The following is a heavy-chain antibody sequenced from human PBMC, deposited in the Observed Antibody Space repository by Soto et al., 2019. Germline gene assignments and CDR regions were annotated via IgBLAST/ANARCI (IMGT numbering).Heavy chain of an antibody. CDR2: IYYSGST. CDR1: GGSVSSGSYY. V-gene: IGHV4-61*01. J-gene: IGHJ6*02. D-gene: IGHD2-15*01. CDR3: AREGCSGGSCYYYYYYGMDV. Sequence: SETLSLTCTVSGGSVSSGSYYWSWIRQPPGKGLEWIGYIYYSGSTNYNPSLKSRVTISVDTSKNQFSLKLSSVTAADTAVYYCAREGCSGGSCYYYYYYGMDVWGQGTTVTVSS.